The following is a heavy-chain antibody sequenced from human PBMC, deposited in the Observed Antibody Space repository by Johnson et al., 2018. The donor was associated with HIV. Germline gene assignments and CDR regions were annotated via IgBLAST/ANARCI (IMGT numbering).Heavy chain of an antibody. Sequence: QMLLVESGGGLVKPGGSLRLSCAASGFTFSDYYMSWIRQAPGKGLEWVSYISSSGSTIYYADSVKGRFTISRDNARNSLYLQMNSLRAEDTAVYYCAKDKRQTAIPQRAFDICGQGTMVTVSS. J-gene: IGHJ3*02. CDR3: AKDKRQTAIPQRAFDI. V-gene: IGHV3-11*04. D-gene: IGHD6-25*01. CDR2: ISSSGSTI. CDR1: GFTFSDYY.